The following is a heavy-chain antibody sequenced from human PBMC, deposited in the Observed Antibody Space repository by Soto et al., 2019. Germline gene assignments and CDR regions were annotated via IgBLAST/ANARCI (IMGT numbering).Heavy chain of an antibody. D-gene: IGHD3-22*01. J-gene: IGHJ4*02. Sequence: QVQLVQSGAEVKKPWASVRVSCKASGDGFSNYGFSWVRQAPGQGLEWMGWISAYDGQTNYTKKFQVRVTMTTDTSSSTAYKELRSLRSDDTSVYYCARVWYYDSSGYYAFDYWGLGTLVTVSS. CDR2: ISAYDGQT. V-gene: IGHV1-18*01. CDR1: GDGFSNYG. CDR3: ARVWYYDSSGYYAFDY.